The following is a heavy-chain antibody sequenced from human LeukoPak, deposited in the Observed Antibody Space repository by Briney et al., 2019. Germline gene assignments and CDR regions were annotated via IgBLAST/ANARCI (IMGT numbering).Heavy chain of an antibody. D-gene: IGHD4-17*01. CDR3: ATGNGDYFSTNRRNAMDV. J-gene: IGHJ6*02. Sequence: GGSLRLSCAASGFTFSSYHMNWVRQAPGKGLEWVSYISSGSSDLYYTDSVKGRFTISRDNAQNLLYLQMDSLRAEDTAVYYCATGNGDYFSTNRRNAMDVWGQGTTVTVSS. CDR2: ISSGSSDL. CDR1: GFTFSSYH. V-gene: IGHV3-21*06.